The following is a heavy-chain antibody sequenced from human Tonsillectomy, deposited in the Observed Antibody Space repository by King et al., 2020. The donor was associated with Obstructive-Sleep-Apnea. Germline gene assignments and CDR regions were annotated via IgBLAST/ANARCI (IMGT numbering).Heavy chain of an antibody. Sequence: VQLVESGGGLVQPGGSLRLSCAASGFTFSSYSMHWVRQAPGKGLEWVSYISGSTSTIYYAGSVKGRFTISRDNAKNSLYLQMNSLRGEDTAVYYCARVGQSGYWGQGTLVTVSS. V-gene: IGHV3-48*04. J-gene: IGHJ4*02. CDR2: ISGSTSTI. D-gene: IGHD6-25*01. CDR1: GFTFSSYS. CDR3: ARVGQSGY.